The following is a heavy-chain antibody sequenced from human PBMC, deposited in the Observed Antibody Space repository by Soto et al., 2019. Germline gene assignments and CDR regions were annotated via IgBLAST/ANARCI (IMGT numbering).Heavy chain of an antibody. D-gene: IGHD6-13*01. J-gene: IGHJ5*02. CDR3: ARMSATGTRWFDP. V-gene: IGHV4-31*03. CDR1: GGSFSSGAYH. CDR2: ISYRGIT. Sequence: QVQLQESGPGLVKPSQTLSLTCTVSGGSFSSGAYHWSWVRQHPGQGLEWIASISYRGITYSNPSLQRRLSMSVDTSKNQFSLNLTSVTAADTAVYHCARMSATGTRWFDPWGQGTLVTVSS.